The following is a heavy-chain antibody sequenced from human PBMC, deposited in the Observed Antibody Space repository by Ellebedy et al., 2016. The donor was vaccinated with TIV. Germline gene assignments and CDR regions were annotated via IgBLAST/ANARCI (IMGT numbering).Heavy chain of an antibody. CDR2: INPSGGGT. V-gene: IGHV1-46*01. Sequence: AASVKVSCKASGYTFIDYYMHWVRQAPGHGPDWMGTINPSGGGTSYEHKFQGRVTMTRDTSTSTVYMELRSLRSEDTAVYYCATSATFIKGGRADYWGQGTLVTVSS. CDR1: GYTFIDYY. D-gene: IGHD2/OR15-2a*01. CDR3: ATSATFIKGGRADY. J-gene: IGHJ4*02.